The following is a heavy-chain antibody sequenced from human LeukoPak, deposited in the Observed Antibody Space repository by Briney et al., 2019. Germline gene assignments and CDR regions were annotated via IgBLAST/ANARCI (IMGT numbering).Heavy chain of an antibody. Sequence: GGSLRLSCAASGFTFSSYSMKWVRQAPGKGLEWVSSISSSSSYIYYADSVKGRFTISRDNAKNSLYLQMNSLRAEDTAVYYCARDRGDQFVAPMDVWGQGTTVTVSS. CDR1: GFTFSSYS. CDR3: ARDRGDQFVAPMDV. CDR2: ISSSSSYI. J-gene: IGHJ6*02. D-gene: IGHD2-21*02. V-gene: IGHV3-21*01.